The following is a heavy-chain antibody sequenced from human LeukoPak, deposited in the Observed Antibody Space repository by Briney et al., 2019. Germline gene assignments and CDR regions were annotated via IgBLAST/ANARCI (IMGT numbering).Heavy chain of an antibody. V-gene: IGHV1-2*06. Sequence: GASVKVSCKASGGTFSSYAISWVRQAPGQGLEWMGRINPNSGGTNYAQKFQGRVTMTRDTSISTAYMELSRLRSDDTAVYYCARARRDGYNGKDYWGQGTLVTVSS. CDR1: GGTFSSYA. CDR2: INPNSGGT. CDR3: ARARRDGYNGKDY. D-gene: IGHD5-24*01. J-gene: IGHJ4*02.